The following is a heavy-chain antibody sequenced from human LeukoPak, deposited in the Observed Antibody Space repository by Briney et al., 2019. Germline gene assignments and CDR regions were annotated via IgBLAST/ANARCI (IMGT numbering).Heavy chain of an antibody. V-gene: IGHV4-34*01. D-gene: IGHD6-6*01. CDR3: ASDSSSRYYYMDV. CDR2: IYYTGST. Sequence: SETLSFTYAVYGGSFSGYYWSWIRQPPGKGLEWIGSIYYTGSTYYNPSLKSRVTISVDTSKNQFSLKLTSVTAADTAVYYCASDSSSRYYYMDVWGKGTTVTVSS. CDR1: GGSFSGYY. J-gene: IGHJ6*03.